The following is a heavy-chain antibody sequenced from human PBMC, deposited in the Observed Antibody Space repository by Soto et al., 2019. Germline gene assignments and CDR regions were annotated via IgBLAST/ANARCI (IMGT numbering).Heavy chain of an antibody. D-gene: IGHD3-22*01. CDR3: GRQIYDSSGYYYAY. CDR1: GGSSSSSFYY. J-gene: IGHJ4*02. CDR2: IYSLGHT. V-gene: IGHV4-39*01. Sequence: QLQLQESGPGLVKPSETLSLTCTVSGGSSSSSFYYWGWIRQPPGQGLEWLGTIYSLGHTYYNPSLKRRVTISVDTSKSQLFLKLSSVTGPDTAVYYCGRQIYDSSGYYYAYGGQGTLVTVSS.